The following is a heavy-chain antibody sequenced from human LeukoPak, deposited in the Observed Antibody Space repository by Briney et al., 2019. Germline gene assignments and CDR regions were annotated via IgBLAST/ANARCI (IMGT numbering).Heavy chain of an antibody. D-gene: IGHD3-10*01. V-gene: IGHV4-30-2*01. CDR3: ARHNPMVRGVTAFDY. Sequence: PSQTLSLTCTVSGGSISSGGYYWSWIRQPPGKGLEWIGYIYHSGSTYYNPSLKSRVTISVVRSKNQFSLKLSSVTAADTAVYYCARHNPMVRGVTAFDYWGQGTLVTVSS. CDR1: GGSISSGGYY. J-gene: IGHJ4*02. CDR2: IYHSGST.